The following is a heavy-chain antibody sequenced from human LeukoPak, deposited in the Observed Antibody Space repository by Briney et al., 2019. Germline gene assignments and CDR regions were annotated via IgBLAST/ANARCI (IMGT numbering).Heavy chain of an antibody. CDR2: IYSGGST. D-gene: IGHD3-3*01. V-gene: IGHV3-53*01. J-gene: IGHJ4*02. CDR1: GFTVSSNY. CDR3: AKDRRYYDFWSGSDY. Sequence: GGSLRLSCAASGFTVSSNYMSWVRQAPGKGLEWVSVIYSGGSTYYADSVKGRFTISRDNSKNTLYLQMNSLRAEDTAVYYCAKDRRYYDFWSGSDYWGQGTLVTVSS.